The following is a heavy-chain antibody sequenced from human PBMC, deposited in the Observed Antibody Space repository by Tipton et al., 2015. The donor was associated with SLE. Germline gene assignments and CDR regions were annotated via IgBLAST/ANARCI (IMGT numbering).Heavy chain of an antibody. D-gene: IGHD6-19*01. CDR3: ARDRGWDAFDI. CDR1: GGSISSSY. Sequence: TLSLTCTVSGGSISSSYWSWIRQPPGKGLEWIGYIFYSGSTNYNPSLKSRVTISVGTSKNQFSLKLSSVTAADTAVYYCARDRGWDAFDIWGQGTMVTVSS. V-gene: IGHV4-59*12. CDR2: IFYSGST. J-gene: IGHJ3*02.